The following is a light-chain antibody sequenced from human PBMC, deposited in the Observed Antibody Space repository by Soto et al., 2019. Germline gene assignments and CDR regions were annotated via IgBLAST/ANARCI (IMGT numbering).Light chain of an antibody. CDR2: CAS. J-gene: IGKJ4*02. Sequence: TMSPAFMSVSLGERATINCQSSQTVLYSSNNKNHLAWYQQRPGQPPKLLFSCASTRESGVPDRFSASGSGTDFTLSILCPQCEYVAHYYYPHALNATTTFGGGTKVDIK. V-gene: IGKV4-1*01. CDR3: PHALNATTT. CDR1: QTVLYSSNNKNH.